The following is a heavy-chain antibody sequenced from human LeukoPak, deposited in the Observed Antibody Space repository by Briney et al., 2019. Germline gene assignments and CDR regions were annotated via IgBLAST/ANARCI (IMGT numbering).Heavy chain of an antibody. V-gene: IGHV6-1*01. CDR3: ARVATGAPRYYYGMDV. J-gene: IGHJ6*04. Sequence: SQTLSLTCAISGDSVPSNSANWNWIRQSPSRGLEWLGRTYYRSKWYNDYAVSVKSRITINADTSKNQLSLQLNSVTPEDTAVYYCARVATGAPRYYYGMDVWGKGTTVTVSS. CDR1: GDSVPSNSAN. D-gene: IGHD1-1*01. CDR2: TYYRSKWYN.